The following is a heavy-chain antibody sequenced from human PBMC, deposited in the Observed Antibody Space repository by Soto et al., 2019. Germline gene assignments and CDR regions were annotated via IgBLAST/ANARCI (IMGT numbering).Heavy chain of an antibody. Sequence: ASVKVSCKASGYTFTGYYMHWVRQAPGQGLEWMGWINPNSGGTNYAQKFQGRVTMTRDTSISTAYMELSGLRSDDTAVYYCARGPLGVRGVIIGEFDYWGQGTLVTVSS. J-gene: IGHJ4*02. V-gene: IGHV1-2*02. CDR2: INPNSGGT. CDR3: ARGPLGVRGVIIGEFDY. CDR1: GYTFTGYY. D-gene: IGHD3-10*01.